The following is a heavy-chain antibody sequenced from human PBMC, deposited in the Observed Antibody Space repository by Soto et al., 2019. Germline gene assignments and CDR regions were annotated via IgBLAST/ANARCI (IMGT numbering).Heavy chain of an antibody. Sequence: GGSLRLSCAASGFTFSSYGMHWARQAPGKGLEWVAVIWYDGSNKYYADSVKGRFTISRDNSKNTLYLQMNSLRAEDTAVYYCARGPTVTRTFDYWGQGTLVTVPQ. CDR3: ARGPTVTRTFDY. J-gene: IGHJ4*02. CDR2: IWYDGSNK. V-gene: IGHV3-33*01. D-gene: IGHD4-17*01. CDR1: GFTFSSYG.